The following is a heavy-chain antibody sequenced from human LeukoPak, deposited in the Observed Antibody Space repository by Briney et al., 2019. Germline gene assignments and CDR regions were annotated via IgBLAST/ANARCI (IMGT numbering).Heavy chain of an antibody. V-gene: IGHV3-11*01. D-gene: IGHD3-10*01. J-gene: IGHJ5*02. CDR3: AKDRAFLWFGDL. Sequence: GGSLRLSCAASGFTFSDYYMSWIRQAPGKGLEWVSYISSSGSTIYYADSVKGRFTISRDNSKNTLYLQMNSLRAEDTAVYYCAKDRAFLWFGDLWGEGTLGTVSS. CDR2: ISSSGSTI. CDR1: GFTFSDYY.